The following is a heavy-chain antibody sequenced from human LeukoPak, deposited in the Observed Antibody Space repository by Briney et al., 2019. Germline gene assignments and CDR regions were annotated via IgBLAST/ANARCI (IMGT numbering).Heavy chain of an antibody. D-gene: IGHD3-10*01. CDR1: DYSISSGYY. Sequence: PSETLSLTCSVSDYSISSGYYWGWIRQPAGKGLEWIGRIYTSGSTNYNPSLKSRVTISVDTSKNQFSLKLSSVTAADTAVYYCARVEEGYGSGRRENYYYYYMDVWGKGTTVTISS. J-gene: IGHJ6*03. V-gene: IGHV4-61*02. CDR2: IYTSGST. CDR3: ARVEEGYGSGRRENYYYYYMDV.